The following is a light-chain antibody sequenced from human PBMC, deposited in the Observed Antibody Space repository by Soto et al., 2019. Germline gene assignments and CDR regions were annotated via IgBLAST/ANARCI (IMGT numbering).Light chain of an antibody. CDR1: QSVGSNY. J-gene: IGKJ2*01. V-gene: IGKV3-20*01. CDR3: QQYGSSYT. Sequence: EIVLTQSPGTLSLSPGERATLSCRASQSVGSNYLAWYQQIPGQAPRLLMYGASRRATGIPDRFSGSGSGTDFTLTISRLEPEDFAVYYCQQYGSSYTFGQGTKLEMK. CDR2: GAS.